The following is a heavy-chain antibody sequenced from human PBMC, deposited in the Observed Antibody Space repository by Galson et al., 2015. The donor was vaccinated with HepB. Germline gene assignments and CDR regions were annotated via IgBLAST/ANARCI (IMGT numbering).Heavy chain of an antibody. CDR3: TTDPKYSSSWSY. CDR2: IKSKTDGGTT. D-gene: IGHD6-13*01. Sequence: SLRLSCAASGFTFSNAWMSWVRQAPGKGLEWVGGIKSKTDGGTTDYAAPVKGRFTISRDDSKNTLYLQMNSLKTEDTAVYYCTTDPKYSSSWSYWGQGTLVTVSS. J-gene: IGHJ4*02. V-gene: IGHV3-15*01. CDR1: GFTFSNAW.